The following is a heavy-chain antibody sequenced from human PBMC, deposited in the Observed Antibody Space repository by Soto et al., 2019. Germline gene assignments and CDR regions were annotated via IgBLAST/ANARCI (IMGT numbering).Heavy chain of an antibody. J-gene: IGHJ6*03. D-gene: IGHD3-16*02. Sequence: GGSLRLSCAASGFTFSTYAMNWVRQAPRKGLEWVSAISYSGGSTYYADSGKGRFTISRDNSKNTLYLQMNSLKAEDTAVYYCAIVWFMITFGGVIVRADPYYYYMDVWGKGTTVTVSS. CDR1: GFTFSTYA. CDR2: ISYSGGST. CDR3: AIVWFMITFGGVIVRADPYYYYMDV. V-gene: IGHV3-23*01.